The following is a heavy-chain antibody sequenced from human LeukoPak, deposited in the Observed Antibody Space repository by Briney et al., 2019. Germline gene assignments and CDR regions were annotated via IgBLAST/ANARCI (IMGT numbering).Heavy chain of an antibody. CDR3: AKVGSNYAFDY. V-gene: IGHV3-9*01. J-gene: IGHJ4*02. CDR1: GFTFDDYA. D-gene: IGHD4/OR15-4a*01. Sequence: PGGSLRLSCAASGFTFDDYAMHWVRQAPGKGLEWVSGISWSSGSIGYADSVKGRFTISRDNAKNSLYLQMNSLRAEDTALYYCAKVGSNYAFDYWGQGTLVTVSS. CDR2: ISWSSGSI.